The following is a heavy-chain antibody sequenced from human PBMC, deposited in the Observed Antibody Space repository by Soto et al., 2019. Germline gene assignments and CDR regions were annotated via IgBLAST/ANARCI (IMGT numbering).Heavy chain of an antibody. Sequence: ASVKVSCKASGYTFTGYYMHWVRQSPGQGLEWMGWINPNSGGTNYAQKFQGRVTMTRDTSISTAYMELSRLRSDDTAVYYCASDSEKVVGATIDYWGQGTLVTVSS. V-gene: IGHV1-2*02. J-gene: IGHJ4*02. CDR3: ASDSEKVVGATIDY. CDR2: INPNSGGT. D-gene: IGHD1-26*01. CDR1: GYTFTGYY.